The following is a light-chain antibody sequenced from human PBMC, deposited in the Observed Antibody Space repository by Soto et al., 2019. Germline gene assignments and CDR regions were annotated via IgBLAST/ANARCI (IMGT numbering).Light chain of an antibody. J-gene: IGLJ3*02. Sequence: QAVVTQPPSVSGAPGQRVIISCTGSSSNIGAGYDVHWYQQFPGTAPKLLIYGNINRPSGVPDRFSGSRSGTSASLTITGLQAGDEADYYCTSYTPTGALVFGSGTKLTVL. CDR3: TSYTPTGALV. CDR1: SSNIGAGYD. CDR2: GNI. V-gene: IGLV1-40*01.